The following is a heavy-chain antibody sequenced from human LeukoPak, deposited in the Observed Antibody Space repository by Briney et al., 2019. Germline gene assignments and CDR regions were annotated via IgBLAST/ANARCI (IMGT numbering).Heavy chain of an antibody. D-gene: IGHD2-2*02. CDR3: ARDTHCSSTSCYNAFDI. J-gene: IGHJ3*02. CDR1: GFTFSSYS. CDR2: ISSSSTYI. V-gene: IGHV3-21*01. Sequence: GGSLRLSCAASGFTFSSYSMNWVRQAPGKGLEWVSSISSSSTYIYCADSLKGRFTISRDNAKNSLSLQMNSLRAEDTAVYYCARDTHCSSTSCYNAFDIWGQGTMVTVPS.